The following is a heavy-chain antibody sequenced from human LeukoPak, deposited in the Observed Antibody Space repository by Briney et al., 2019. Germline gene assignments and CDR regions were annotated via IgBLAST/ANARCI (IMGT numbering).Heavy chain of an antibody. Sequence: GGALRLSCEASGFSFSSHGMHWVRQAPGKGLEWLALMSNDGDNKDYADSVKGRFTISRDNSKNTLYLQMNSLTTEDTALYYCAKDPSSGWYRWSMDVWGQGTTVTVSS. V-gene: IGHV3-30*18. CDR3: AKDPSSGWYRWSMDV. J-gene: IGHJ6*02. D-gene: IGHD6-19*01. CDR2: MSNDGDNK. CDR1: GFSFSSHG.